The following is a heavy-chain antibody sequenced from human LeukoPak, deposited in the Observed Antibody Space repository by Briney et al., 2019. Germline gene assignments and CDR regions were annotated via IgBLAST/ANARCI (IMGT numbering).Heavy chain of an antibody. CDR1: GYTFTSYD. D-gene: IGHD1-26*01. CDR2: TNPNSGNT. V-gene: IGHV1-8*01. CDR3: ARGPQISSGSYYTVGY. J-gene: IGHJ4*02. Sequence: ASVKVSCKASGYTFTSYDINWVRQATGQGLEWMGWTNPNSGNTGYAQKFQGRVTMTRNTSISTAYMELSSLRSEDTAVYYCARGPQISSGSYYTVGYWGQGTLVTVSS.